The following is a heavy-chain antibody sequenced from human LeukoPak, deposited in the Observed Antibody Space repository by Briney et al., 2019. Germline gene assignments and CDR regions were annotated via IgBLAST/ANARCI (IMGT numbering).Heavy chain of an antibody. V-gene: IGHV4-30-4*01. CDR2: IYHSGIT. CDR3: AREKKGPIDY. Sequence: SQTLSLTCTVSGGSISSGDYYWSWIRQPPGKGLEWIGYIYHSGITYYNPSLKSRVIISLDRPKNQFSLRLSSVTAADTAVYYCAREKKGPIDYWGQGTLVIVSS. J-gene: IGHJ4*02. CDR1: GGSISSGDYY.